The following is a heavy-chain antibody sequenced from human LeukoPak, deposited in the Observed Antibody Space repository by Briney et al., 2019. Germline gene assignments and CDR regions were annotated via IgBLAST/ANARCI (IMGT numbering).Heavy chain of an antibody. D-gene: IGHD3-22*01. CDR1: GYTFSYYG. Sequence: GASVNVSCKASGYTFSYYGITWVRQAPGQGLEWMGWISTHNGNTSYAQKLQCRVTMTTDTYTRPTYMDLRNLRSDDTAVYYCARGAGYYYDSSGFYYRWFDPWGQGTLVTVSS. CDR3: ARGAGYYYDSSGFYYRWFDP. CDR2: ISTHNGNT. V-gene: IGHV1-18*01. J-gene: IGHJ5*02.